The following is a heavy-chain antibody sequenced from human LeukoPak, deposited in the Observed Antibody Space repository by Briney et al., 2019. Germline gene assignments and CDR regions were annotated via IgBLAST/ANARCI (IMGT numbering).Heavy chain of an antibody. CDR2: ISYDGSNK. CDR1: GFTFSSYA. Sequence: GGSLRLSCAASGFTFSSYAMHWVRQAPGKGLEWVAVISYDGSNKYYADSVKGQFTISRDNSKNTLYLQMNSLRAEDTAVYYCAREPGGVGATEYFQHWGQGTLVTVSS. D-gene: IGHD1-26*01. J-gene: IGHJ1*01. CDR3: AREPGGVGATEYFQH. V-gene: IGHV3-30*04.